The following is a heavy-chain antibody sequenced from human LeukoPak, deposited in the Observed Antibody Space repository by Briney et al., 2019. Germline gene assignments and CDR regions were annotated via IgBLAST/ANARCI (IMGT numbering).Heavy chain of an antibody. V-gene: IGHV3-66*01. J-gene: IGHJ6*02. D-gene: IGHD6-19*01. CDR2: IYSGGST. CDR1: GFTVSSNY. CDR3: ARDSVEIAVAGTPIYYGMDV. Sequence: KAGGSLRLSCAASGFTVSSNYMSWVRQAPGKGLEWVSVIYSGGSTYYADSVKGRFTISRDNSKNTLYLQMNSLRAEDTAVYYCARDSVEIAVAGTPIYYGMDVWGQGTTVTVSS.